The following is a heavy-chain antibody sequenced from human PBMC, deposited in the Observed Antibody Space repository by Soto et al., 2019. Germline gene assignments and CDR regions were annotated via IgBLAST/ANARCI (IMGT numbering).Heavy chain of an antibody. CDR3: ARGSVGPTTDFDY. Sequence: ASVKVSCKASGYTFNGFHIHWVRQAPGQGLEWMGWINPNGGGRNYAQKFQGWVTMTRDTSISTAYMELSRLKSDDTAVYYCARGSVGPTTDFDYWGQGTLVTVS. CDR2: INPNGGGR. D-gene: IGHD1-26*01. CDR1: GYTFNGFH. V-gene: IGHV1-2*04. J-gene: IGHJ4*02.